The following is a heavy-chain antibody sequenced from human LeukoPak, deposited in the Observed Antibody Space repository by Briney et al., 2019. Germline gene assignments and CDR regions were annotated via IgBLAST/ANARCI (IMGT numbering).Heavy chain of an antibody. Sequence: PGGSLRLSCAASGFTFSSYAMHWVRQAPGKGLEWVAVISYDGSNKYYADSVKGRFTISRDNAKNSLYLQMNSLRAEDTAVYYCAREEYYYDSSGYDRDYWGQGTLVTVSS. V-gene: IGHV3-30-3*01. CDR1: GFTFSSYA. CDR2: ISYDGSNK. CDR3: AREEYYYDSSGYDRDY. D-gene: IGHD3-22*01. J-gene: IGHJ4*02.